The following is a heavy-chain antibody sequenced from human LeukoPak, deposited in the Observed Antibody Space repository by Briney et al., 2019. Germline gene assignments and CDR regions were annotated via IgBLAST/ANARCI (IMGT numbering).Heavy chain of an antibody. Sequence: GASVKVSCKASGYTFTSYGISWVRQAPGQGLEWMGWISAYNGNTNYAQKLQGRVTMTTDTSTSTAYMELRSLRSDDTAVYYCAREALGYCSRGSCQGVDPWGQGTLVTVSS. CDR1: GYTFTSYG. CDR2: ISAYNGNT. CDR3: AREALGYCSRGSCQGVDP. D-gene: IGHD2-15*01. J-gene: IGHJ5*02. V-gene: IGHV1-18*01.